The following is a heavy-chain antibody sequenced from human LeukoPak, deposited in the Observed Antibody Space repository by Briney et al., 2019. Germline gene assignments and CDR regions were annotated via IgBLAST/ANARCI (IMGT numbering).Heavy chain of an antibody. D-gene: IGHD3-22*01. CDR1: GGTFSSYG. V-gene: IGHV1-18*01. CDR2: ISAYNGNT. J-gene: IGHJ6*02. Sequence: ASVKVSCKASGGTFSSYGISWVRQAPGQGLEWMGWISAYNGNTNYAQKLQGRVTMTTDTSTSTAYMELRSLRSDDTAVYYCARVDTMIVVVITNYYYGMDVWGQGTTVTVSS. CDR3: ARVDTMIVVVITNYYYGMDV.